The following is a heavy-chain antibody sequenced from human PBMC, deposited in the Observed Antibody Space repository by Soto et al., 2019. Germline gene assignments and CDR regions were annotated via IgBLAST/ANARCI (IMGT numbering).Heavy chain of an antibody. CDR1: GYTFTSYY. V-gene: IGHV1-46*01. CDR2: INPSGGST. Sequence: ASVKVSCKASGYTFTSYYMHWVRQAPGQGLEWMGIINPSGGSTSYAQKFQGRVTMTRDTSTSTVYMELSSLRSEDTAVYYCAREGMDSSSWYPDPLDYYYYYGMDVWGQGTTVTVSS. D-gene: IGHD6-13*01. CDR3: AREGMDSSSWYPDPLDYYYYYGMDV. J-gene: IGHJ6*02.